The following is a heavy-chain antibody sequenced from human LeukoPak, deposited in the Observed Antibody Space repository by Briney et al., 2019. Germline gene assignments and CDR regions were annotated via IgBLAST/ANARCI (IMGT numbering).Heavy chain of an antibody. J-gene: IGHJ6*03. CDR3: ASEPQVGYYYYYYMDV. CDR2: IYTSGST. D-gene: IGHD1-26*01. Sequence: PSETLSLTCTVSGGSIISYYWSWIRQPAGKGLEWIGRIYTSGSTNYNPSLKSRVTISVDKSKNQFSLKLSSVTAADTAVYYCASEPQVGYYYYYYMDVWGTGTTVTVSS. V-gene: IGHV4-4*07. CDR1: GGSIISYY.